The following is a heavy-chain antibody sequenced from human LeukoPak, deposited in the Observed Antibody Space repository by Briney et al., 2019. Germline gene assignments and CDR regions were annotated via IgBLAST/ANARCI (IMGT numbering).Heavy chain of an antibody. Sequence: SETLSLTCTVSGGSMSSYYWSWIRQPQGKGLEWIGYIYDSGSTNYNPSLKSRVTISIDTSKNQFSLKLSSVTATDTALYYCARHQGSNWISPIDYWGQGTLVTVSS. V-gene: IGHV4-59*08. CDR2: IYDSGST. J-gene: IGHJ4*02. CDR1: GGSMSSYY. D-gene: IGHD1-20*01. CDR3: ARHQGSNWISPIDY.